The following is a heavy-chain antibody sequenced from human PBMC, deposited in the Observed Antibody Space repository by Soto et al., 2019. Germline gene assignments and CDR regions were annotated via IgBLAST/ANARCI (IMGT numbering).Heavy chain of an antibody. V-gene: IGHV1-69*13. CDR1: VGTFSSYA. J-gene: IGHJ6*02. D-gene: IGHD5-12*01. CDR3: AXDRNIVATIYNYYGMDV. Sequence: SSVNVSCKVSVGTFSSYAISWVLQAPGQGLEWMGGIIHIFGTANYAQKFQGRVTITADESTSTAYMELSSLRSEDTAVYYCAXDRNIVATIYNYYGMDVWGQGTMVTVSS. CDR2: IIHIFGTA.